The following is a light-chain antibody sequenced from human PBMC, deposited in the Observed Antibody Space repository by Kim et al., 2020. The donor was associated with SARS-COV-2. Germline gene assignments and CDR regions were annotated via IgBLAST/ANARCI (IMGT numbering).Light chain of an antibody. CDR1: QHISRW. J-gene: IGKJ4*01. V-gene: IGKV1D-16*01. CDR3: QQYHDYPPT. CDR2: AAY. Sequence: DIQMTQSPSSLAASVGDRVTITCRASQHISRWLVWYQQKPDKAPTSLIYAAYTLRSGVPSRFSGSISGTEFTLTITSLQPEDFATYYCQQYHDYPPTFGGGTKVDIK.